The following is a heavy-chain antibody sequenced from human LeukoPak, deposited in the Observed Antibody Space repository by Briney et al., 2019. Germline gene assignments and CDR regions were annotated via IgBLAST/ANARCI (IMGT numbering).Heavy chain of an antibody. Sequence: SETLSLTCAVYGGSFSGYYWSWIRQPPGKGLEWIGEINHSGSTNYNPSLKSRVTISVDTSKNQFSLKLSSVTAADTAVYYCARGYLRFRRFDPWGQGTLVTVSS. D-gene: IGHD3-3*01. V-gene: IGHV4-34*01. CDR1: GGSFSGYY. CDR3: ARGYLRFRRFDP. CDR2: INHSGST. J-gene: IGHJ5*02.